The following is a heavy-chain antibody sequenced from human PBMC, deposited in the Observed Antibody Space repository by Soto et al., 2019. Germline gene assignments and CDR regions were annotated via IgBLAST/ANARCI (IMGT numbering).Heavy chain of an antibody. CDR2: IDPSDSYT. CDR1: GYSFTSYW. V-gene: IGHV5-10-1*01. Sequence: PGVSLKISCKGSGYSFTSYWISRERQMPGKGLGWMVRIDPSDSYTNYSPPFQGHVTIPADKSISTAYLQWSSLKASDTAMYYCARQYGSGSYYNPTMIYGMDVWGQGTTVTVSS. D-gene: IGHD3-10*01. J-gene: IGHJ6*02. CDR3: ARQYGSGSYYNPTMIYGMDV.